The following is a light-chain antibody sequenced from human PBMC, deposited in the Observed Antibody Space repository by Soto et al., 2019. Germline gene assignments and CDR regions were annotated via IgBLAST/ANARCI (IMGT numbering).Light chain of an antibody. CDR3: AAWDDSLSGNYV. CDR2: SDN. V-gene: IGLV1-44*01. J-gene: IGLJ1*01. Sequence: QSVLTQPPSASGNPGQRVTISCSGSNSNIGTNTVNWYQQLPGTAPKLLIYSDNQRPSGVPDRFSGSKSGTSASLAISGLQSEDEAYYSCAAWDDSLSGNYVFGTGTKVTVL. CDR1: NSNIGTNT.